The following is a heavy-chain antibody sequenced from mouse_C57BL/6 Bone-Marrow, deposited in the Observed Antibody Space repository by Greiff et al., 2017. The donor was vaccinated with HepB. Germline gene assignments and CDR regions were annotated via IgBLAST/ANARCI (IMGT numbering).Heavy chain of an antibody. J-gene: IGHJ1*03. CDR2: IRSKSNNYAT. CDR3: VRNYYGSSLYWYFDV. Sequence: EVQVVESGGGLVQPKGSLKLSCAASGFSFNTYAMNWVRQAPGKGLEWVARIRSKSNNYATYYADSVKDRFTISRDDSESMLYLQMNNLKTEDTAMYYCVRNYYGSSLYWYFDVWGTGTTVTVSS. D-gene: IGHD1-1*01. V-gene: IGHV10-1*01. CDR1: GFSFNTYA.